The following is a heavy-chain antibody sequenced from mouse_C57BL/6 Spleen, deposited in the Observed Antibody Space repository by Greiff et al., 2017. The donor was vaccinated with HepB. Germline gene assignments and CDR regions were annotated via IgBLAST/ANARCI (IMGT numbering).Heavy chain of an antibody. CDR2: ISSGSSTI. D-gene: IGHD2-4*01. V-gene: IGHV5-17*01. Sequence: EVQLQESGGGLVKPGGSLKLSCAASGFTFSDYGMHWVRQAPEKGLEWVAYISSGSSTIYYADTVKGRFTISRDNAKNTLFLQMTSLRSEDTAMYYCAREWYYDPYFDYWGQGTTLTVSS. CDR3: AREWYYDPYFDY. CDR1: GFTFSDYG. J-gene: IGHJ2*01.